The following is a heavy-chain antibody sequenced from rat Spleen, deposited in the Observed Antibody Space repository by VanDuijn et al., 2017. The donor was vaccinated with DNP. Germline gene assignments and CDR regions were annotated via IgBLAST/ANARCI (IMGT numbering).Heavy chain of an antibody. CDR3: TRDNYSSYMPYYYVMDA. V-gene: IGHV5-22*01. CDR2: ISYEGSST. Sequence: EVQLVESGGGLVQPGRSLKLSCAASGFTFSDYYMAWVRQAPKKGLEWVASISYEGSSTYYRDSVRGRFTFSRDNAENTLYLQMNSLRSEDTATYYCTRDNYSSYMPYYYVMDAWGQGTSVTVSS. D-gene: IGHD1-2*01. CDR1: GFTFSDYY. J-gene: IGHJ4*01.